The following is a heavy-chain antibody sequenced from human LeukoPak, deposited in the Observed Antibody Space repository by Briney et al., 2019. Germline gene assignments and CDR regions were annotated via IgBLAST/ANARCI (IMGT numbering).Heavy chain of an antibody. D-gene: IGHD3-10*01. Sequence: SQTLSLTCTVSGGSISSSSYYWGWLRQSPGKGLEGIRSIYYSGSTYYDTSLKSRVTISVDTSKSQFSLKLSSVTAADTAVYYCARSTPPGYYYGSGSSNEGFDYWGQGTLVTVSS. CDR2: IYYSGST. CDR1: GGSISSSSYY. V-gene: IGHV4-39*01. J-gene: IGHJ4*02. CDR3: ARSTPPGYYYGSGSSNEGFDY.